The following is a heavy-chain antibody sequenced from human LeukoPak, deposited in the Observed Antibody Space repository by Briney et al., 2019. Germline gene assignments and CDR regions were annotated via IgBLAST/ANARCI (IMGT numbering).Heavy chain of an antibody. CDR3: ARDLSSSSPRDQFVSYFDY. V-gene: IGHV4-39*07. CDR1: GGSISSGGYY. D-gene: IGHD6-6*01. Sequence: PSQILSLTCTVSGGSISSGGYYWSWIRQPPGQGLEWIGSIYHSGSTYYNPSLKSRVIISVDTSKNQFSLKLSSVTAADTAVYYCARDLSSSSPRDQFVSYFDYWGQGTLVSVSS. J-gene: IGHJ4*02. CDR2: IYHSGST.